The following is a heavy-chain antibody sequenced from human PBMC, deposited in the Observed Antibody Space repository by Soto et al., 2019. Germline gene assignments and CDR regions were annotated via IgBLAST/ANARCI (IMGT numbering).Heavy chain of an antibody. D-gene: IGHD3-9*01. V-gene: IGHV3-53*01. CDR2: LYTGGSA. CDR1: GFSVTDHY. Sequence: GGSLRLSCAASGFSVTDHYMTWVRQAPGKGLEWVSVLYTGGSAYYGDSVKGRFTISRDSSTNTLYLLMNSLKVGDTAFYFCARSFNDWTTYFDYWSEGTLVTVSS. CDR3: ARSFNDWTTYFDY. J-gene: IGHJ4*02.